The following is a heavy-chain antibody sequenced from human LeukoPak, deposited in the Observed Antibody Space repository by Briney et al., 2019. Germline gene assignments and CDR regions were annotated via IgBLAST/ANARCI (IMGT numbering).Heavy chain of an antibody. V-gene: IGHV4-59*01. J-gene: IGHJ4*02. CDR2: IYYSGNT. D-gene: IGHD2-2*03. CDR1: GVSISSYY. Sequence: PSETLSLTCTVSGVSISSYYWSWIRQPPGKGLEWIGYIYYSGNTNYNPSLKSRVTISVDTSKNQFSLKQSSVTAADTAVYYCARVGDPGYCSSTSCFSFDSWGQGILVTVSS. CDR3: ARVGDPGYCSSTSCFSFDS.